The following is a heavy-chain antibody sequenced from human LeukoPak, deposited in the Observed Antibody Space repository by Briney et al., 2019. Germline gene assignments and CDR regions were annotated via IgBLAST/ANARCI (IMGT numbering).Heavy chain of an antibody. CDR3: AKDRTYGLAYYFDY. D-gene: IGHD3-10*01. CDR2: ISWNSGSR. Sequence: GGSVRLSCAASGFTFDDYAMHWVRQAPGKGLEWVSGISWNSGSRGYADSVKGRFIISRDNAKNSMYLQMNSLSAEDTDLSYCAKDRTYGLAYYFDYWGQGTLVTVSS. J-gene: IGHJ4*02. V-gene: IGHV3-9*01. CDR1: GFTFDDYA.